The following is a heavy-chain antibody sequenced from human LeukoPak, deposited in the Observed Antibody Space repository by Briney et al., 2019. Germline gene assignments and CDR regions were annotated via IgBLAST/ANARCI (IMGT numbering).Heavy chain of an antibody. J-gene: IGHJ4*02. Sequence: GGSLRLSCAASGFTFSGSAMHWVRQASGKGLEWVGRIRSKANSYATAYAASVQGRFTISRDDSKNTAYLQMNSLKTEDTAVYYCTSHSGSYSQSDYWGQGTLVTVSS. V-gene: IGHV3-73*01. CDR3: TSHSGSYSQSDY. CDR1: GFTFSGSA. D-gene: IGHD1-26*01. CDR2: IRSKANSYAT.